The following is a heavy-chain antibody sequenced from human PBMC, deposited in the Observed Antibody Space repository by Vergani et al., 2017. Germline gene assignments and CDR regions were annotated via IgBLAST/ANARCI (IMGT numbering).Heavy chain of an antibody. CDR1: GFTFSNAW. J-gene: IGHJ4*02. CDR3: AKDISGSYHEDY. CDR2: IKSKTDGGTT. D-gene: IGHD1-26*01. V-gene: IGHV3-15*01. Sequence: EVQLVESGGGLVQPGGSLRLSCAASGFTFSNAWMSWVRQAPGKGLEWVGRIKSKTDGGTTDYAAPVKGRFTISRDDSKNTRYLQMNSLKTEDTAVYYCAKDISGSYHEDYWGQGTLVTVSS.